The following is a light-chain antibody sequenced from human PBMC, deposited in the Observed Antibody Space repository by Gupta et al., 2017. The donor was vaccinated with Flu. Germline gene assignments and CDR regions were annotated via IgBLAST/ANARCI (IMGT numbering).Light chain of an antibody. CDR3: CSDAGINGHV. CDR2: ESS. J-gene: IGLJ1*01. Sequence: SITISCTGTRSDIGTYNLVSWYQQPPGKAPKLLIYESSKWPSGVSNRFSGSRSGNTASLTISGLQAEDEADYYCCSDAGINGHVFGTGTKVTVL. V-gene: IGLV2-23*01. CDR1: RSDIGTYNL.